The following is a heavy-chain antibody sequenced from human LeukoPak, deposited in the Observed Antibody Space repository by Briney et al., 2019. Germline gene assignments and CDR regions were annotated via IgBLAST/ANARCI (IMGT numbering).Heavy chain of an antibody. CDR3: ARVQTTVSPHLDY. D-gene: IGHD4-17*01. CDR1: GGTFSSYA. CDR2: IIPIFGTA. J-gene: IGHJ4*02. V-gene: IGHV1-69*13. Sequence: GASVKVSCKASGGTFSSYAISWVRQAPGQGLEWMGGIIPIFGTANYAQKFQGRVTITADESTSTVYMELSSLRSEDTAVYYCARVQTTVSPHLDYWGQGTLVTVSS.